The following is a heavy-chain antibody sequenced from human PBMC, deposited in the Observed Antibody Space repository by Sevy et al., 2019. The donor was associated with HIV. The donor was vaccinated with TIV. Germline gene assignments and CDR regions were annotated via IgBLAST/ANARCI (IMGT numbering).Heavy chain of an antibody. Sequence: GGSLRLSCAASGFTFSTYGMHWVRQAPGKGLEWVAVIWFDGSNTYYADSVKGRFTISRDIAKNTLHLQMNSLRVEDTAVYHCARDLEFYDYGDYGPAFMPDYWGQGTLVTVSS. D-gene: IGHD4-17*01. CDR3: ARDLEFYDYGDYGPAFMPDY. V-gene: IGHV3-33*01. J-gene: IGHJ4*02. CDR1: GFTFSTYG. CDR2: IWFDGSNT.